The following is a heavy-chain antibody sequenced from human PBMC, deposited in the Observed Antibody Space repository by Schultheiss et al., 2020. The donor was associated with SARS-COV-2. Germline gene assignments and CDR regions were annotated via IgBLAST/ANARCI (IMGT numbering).Heavy chain of an antibody. V-gene: IGHV3-53*01. CDR2: IYSGGST. J-gene: IGHJ4*02. CDR1: GFTFTNYA. D-gene: IGHD6-13*01. Sequence: GGSLRLSCAASGFTFTNYAMNWVRQAPGKGLEWVSVIYSGGSTYYTDSLQGRSTISRDDAENSLYLQMNSLRAEDTAVYYCARYIAAAVTPDYWGQGTLVTVSS. CDR3: ARYIAAAVTPDY.